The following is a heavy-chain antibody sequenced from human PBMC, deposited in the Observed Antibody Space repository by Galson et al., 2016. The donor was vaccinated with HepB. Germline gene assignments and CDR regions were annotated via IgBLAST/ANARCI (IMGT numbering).Heavy chain of an antibody. V-gene: IGHV3-53*01. CDR2: FYNGGNI. J-gene: IGHJ4*02. Sequence: SLRLSCAASGLTVSSDLMTWVRRPPGKGLELVSPFYNGGNIYYADSVKGRFTISRDNSKNTLYLHMSSLRVEDTAVYYCAGTSGSYYGPFDYWGQGTLLTVSS. CDR3: AGTSGSYYGPFDY. D-gene: IGHD3-22*01. CDR1: GLTVSSDL.